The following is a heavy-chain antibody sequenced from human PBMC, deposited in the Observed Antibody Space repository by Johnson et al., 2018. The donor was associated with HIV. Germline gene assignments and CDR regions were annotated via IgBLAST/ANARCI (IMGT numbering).Heavy chain of an antibody. V-gene: IGHV3-30*03. CDR2: ISYDGSDK. CDR1: GFTFSSYG. Sequence: QVQLVESGGGVVQPGRSLRLSCAASGFTFSSYGMHWVRQAPGKGLEWAAVISYDGSDKYYADSVKGRFTISRDNAKNSLYLQMNSLRVEDTAVYYCARDESGYDEGFDAFDIWGQGTMVTVSS. CDR3: ARDESGYDEGFDAFDI. D-gene: IGHD5-12*01. J-gene: IGHJ3*02.